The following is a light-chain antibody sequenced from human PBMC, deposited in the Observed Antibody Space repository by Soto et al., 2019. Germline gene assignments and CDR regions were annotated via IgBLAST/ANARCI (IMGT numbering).Light chain of an antibody. J-gene: IGKJ4*01. CDR2: DAS. Sequence: EIVMTQSPATLSASPGEGATLSCKASQSVYTNLAWYQQRPGQPPRLLIYDASTRATGISARFSGSGYGTEFTLTISSLQSEDFAVYFCQQCRNWPLTFGGGTKVEIK. CDR1: QSVYTN. V-gene: IGKV3-15*01. CDR3: QQCRNWPLT.